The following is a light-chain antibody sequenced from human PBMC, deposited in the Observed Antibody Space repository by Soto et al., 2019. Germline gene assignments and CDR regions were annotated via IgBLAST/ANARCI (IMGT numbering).Light chain of an antibody. V-gene: IGLV2-14*01. CDR3: SSYTSSSTVL. Sequence: QSALTQPASVSGSPGQSITISCTGTSSDVGGYNYVSWYQQHPGKAPKLMIYDVSNRPSGVSNRFSGSKSVNTAALTISGLQAADEADYYCSSYTSSSTVLFGGGTKLTVL. CDR2: DVS. CDR1: SSDVGGYNY. J-gene: IGLJ2*01.